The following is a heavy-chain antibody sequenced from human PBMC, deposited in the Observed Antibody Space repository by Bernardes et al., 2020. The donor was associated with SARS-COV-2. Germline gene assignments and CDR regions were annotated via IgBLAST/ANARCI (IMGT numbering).Heavy chain of an antibody. Sequence: SETLSLTCAVYGGSFSGYYWSWIRQPPGKGLEWIGEINHSGSTNYNPSLKSRVTISVDTSKNQFSLKLSSVTAADTAVYYCARWRSGGSCHYFDYWGQGTLVTVSS. CDR3: ARWRSGGSCHYFDY. CDR2: INHSGST. J-gene: IGHJ4*02. V-gene: IGHV4-34*01. D-gene: IGHD2-15*01. CDR1: GGSFSGYY.